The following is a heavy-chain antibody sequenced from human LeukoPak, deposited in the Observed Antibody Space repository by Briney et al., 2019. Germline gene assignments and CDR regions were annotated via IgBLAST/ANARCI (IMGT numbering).Heavy chain of an antibody. CDR2: ITSSGDGT. CDR3: AKDRPNYYGSNGHYYRRDGDY. D-gene: IGHD3-22*01. V-gene: IGHV3-23*01. J-gene: IGHJ4*02. Sequence: GGSLRLSCAASGFTFNIYAMSWVRQAPGKGLQWVSSITSSGDGTYYADSVKGRFTISRDNSENMLYLQMNSLRVEDTAVYFCAKDRPNYYGSNGHYYRRDGDYWGQGTLVTVSS. CDR1: GFTFNIYA.